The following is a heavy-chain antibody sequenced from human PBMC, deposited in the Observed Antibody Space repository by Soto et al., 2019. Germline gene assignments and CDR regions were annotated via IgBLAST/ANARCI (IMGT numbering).Heavy chain of an antibody. Sequence: SVKVSCKASGGTFSSYTISWVRQAPGQGLEWMGRIIPILGIANYAQKFQGRVTITADKSTSTAYMELSSLRSEDTAVYYCARAPYCSGGSCYSDYYYYMDVWGKGTTVTVSS. D-gene: IGHD2-15*01. CDR2: IIPILGIA. J-gene: IGHJ6*03. CDR1: GGTFSSYT. V-gene: IGHV1-69*02. CDR3: ARAPYCSGGSCYSDYYYYMDV.